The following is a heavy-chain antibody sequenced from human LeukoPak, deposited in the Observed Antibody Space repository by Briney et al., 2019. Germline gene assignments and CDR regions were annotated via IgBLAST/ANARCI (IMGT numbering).Heavy chain of an antibody. J-gene: IGHJ4*02. V-gene: IGHV3-53*01. CDR3: ARGGPYDFWSGYYFDY. CDR1: GFTVSTNY. CDR2: IYSGGST. Sequence: TGGSLRLSCAASGFTVSTNYMSWVRQAPGKGLECVSVIYSGGSTYYADSVKGRFTISRDNSKNTLYLQMNSLRVEDTAVYYCARGGPYDFWSGYYFDYWGQGTLVTVSS. D-gene: IGHD3-3*01.